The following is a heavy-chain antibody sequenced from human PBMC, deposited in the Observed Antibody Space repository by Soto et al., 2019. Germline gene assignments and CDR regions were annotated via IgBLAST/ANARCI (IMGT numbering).Heavy chain of an antibody. J-gene: IGHJ6*03. Sequence: PSETLSLTCTVSGGSISSYHWSWIRQPPGKGLEWIGYIYYSGSTNYNPSLKSRVTISVDTSKNQFSLKLSSVTAADTAVYYCAGLQGSYYYMDVGGKGTTVTVS. CDR3: AGLQGSYYYMDV. V-gene: IGHV4-59*01. CDR1: GGSISSYH. CDR2: IYYSGST. D-gene: IGHD4-4*01.